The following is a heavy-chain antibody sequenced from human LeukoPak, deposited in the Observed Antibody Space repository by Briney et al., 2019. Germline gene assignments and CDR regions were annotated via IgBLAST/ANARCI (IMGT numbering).Heavy chain of an antibody. Sequence: PSETLSLTCAVYGGSFSGYYWSWIRQPPGKGLEWIGEINHSGSTNYNPSLKSRVTISVDTSKNQFSLKLSPVTAADTAVYYCASLLRGADYWGQGTLVTVSS. J-gene: IGHJ4*02. CDR1: GGSFSGYY. D-gene: IGHD3-10*01. CDR3: ASLLRGADY. V-gene: IGHV4-34*01. CDR2: INHSGST.